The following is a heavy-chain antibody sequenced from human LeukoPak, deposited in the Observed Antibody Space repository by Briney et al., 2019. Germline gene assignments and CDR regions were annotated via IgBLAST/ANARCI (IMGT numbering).Heavy chain of an antibody. CDR3: ARRGRYSSGWYQENWFDP. V-gene: IGHV1-69*06. CDR1: GGTFSSYA. D-gene: IGHD6-19*01. Sequence: ASVKVSCKASGGTFSSYAISWVRQAPGQGLEWMGGIIPIFGTANYAQKFQGRVTITADKSTGTAYMELSSLRSEDTAVYYCARRGRYSSGWYQENWFDPWGQGTLVTVSS. CDR2: IIPIFGTA. J-gene: IGHJ5*02.